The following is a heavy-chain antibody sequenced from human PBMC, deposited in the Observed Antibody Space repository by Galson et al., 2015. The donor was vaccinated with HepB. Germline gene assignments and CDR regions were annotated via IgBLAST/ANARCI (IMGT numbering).Heavy chain of an antibody. J-gene: IGHJ4*02. Sequence: SCKASGYTFTSYGISWVRQAPGQGLEWMGWISAYNGNTNYAQKLQGRVTMTTDTSTSTAYMELRSLRSDDTTVYYCATSLWFGEFYFDYWGQGTLVTVSS. V-gene: IGHV1-18*01. CDR3: ATSLWFGEFYFDY. CDR2: ISAYNGNT. D-gene: IGHD3-10*01. CDR1: GYTFTSYG.